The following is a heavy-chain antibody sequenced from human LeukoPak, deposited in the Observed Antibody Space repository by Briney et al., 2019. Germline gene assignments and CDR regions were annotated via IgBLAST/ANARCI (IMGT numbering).Heavy chain of an antibody. CDR3: ARDRGFSSSWRLFVY. CDR1: RFTVSSHY. Sequence: PGGSLRLSCAASRFTVSSHYMSWVRQAPGKGLEWVSVIYSGAGTSYADSVQGRFTISRDNSKNTLYLQMNSLRVEDTAVYYCARDRGFSSSWRLFVYWGQGTLVTVSS. V-gene: IGHV3-66*02. CDR2: IYSGAGT. D-gene: IGHD6-13*01. J-gene: IGHJ4*02.